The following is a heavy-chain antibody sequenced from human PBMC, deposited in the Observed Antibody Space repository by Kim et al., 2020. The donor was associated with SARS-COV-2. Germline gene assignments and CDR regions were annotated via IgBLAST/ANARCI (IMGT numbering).Heavy chain of an antibody. CDR2: ISWNSGSI. CDR1: GFTFDDYA. J-gene: IGHJ6*02. V-gene: IGHV3-9*01. D-gene: IGHD3-22*01. CDR3: AKDINPYYYDSKVFYYYYGMDV. Sequence: GGSLRLSCAASGFTFDDYAMHWVRQAPGKGLEWVSGISWNSGSIGYADSVKGRFTISRDNAKNSLYLQMNSLRAEDTALYYCAKDINPYYYDSKVFYYYYGMDVWGQGTTVTVSS.